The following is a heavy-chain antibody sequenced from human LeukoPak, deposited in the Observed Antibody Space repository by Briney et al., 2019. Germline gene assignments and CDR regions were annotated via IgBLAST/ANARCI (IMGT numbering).Heavy chain of an antibody. CDR2: ISGSGGST. Sequence: GGSLRLSCAASGFTFSSYAMSWVRQAPGKGLEWVSAISGSGGSTYYADSVKGRFTISRDNSKNTLYLQMNSLRAKDTAVYYCAKGRVMGWVMVPTPRPDFDYWGQGTLVTVSS. CDR1: GFTFSSYA. J-gene: IGHJ4*02. D-gene: IGHD2-8*01. CDR3: AKGRVMGWVMVPTPRPDFDY. V-gene: IGHV3-23*01.